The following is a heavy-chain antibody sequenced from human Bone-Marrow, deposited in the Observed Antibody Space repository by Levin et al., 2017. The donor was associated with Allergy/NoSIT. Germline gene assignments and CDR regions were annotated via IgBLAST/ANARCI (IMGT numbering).Heavy chain of an antibody. CDR2: INTNTGSP. V-gene: IGHV7-4-1*02. D-gene: IGHD3-9*01. J-gene: IGHJ5*01. Sequence: GGSLRLSCKASGYTFTQHPINWVRQAPGQGLEWMGWINTNTGSPTYAQDFTGRFVFSLDTSVSTAYLEITGLKAEDTAVYFCARDHRSCITRTCYRYWMDSWGQGTLVNVSS. CDR1: GYTFTQHP. CDR3: ARDHRSCITRTCYRYWMDS.